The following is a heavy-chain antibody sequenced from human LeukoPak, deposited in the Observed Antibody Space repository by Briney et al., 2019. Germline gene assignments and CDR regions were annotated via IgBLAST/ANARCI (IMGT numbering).Heavy chain of an antibody. CDR3: ARAPSAGNAFDI. CDR1: GFTSSSYS. D-gene: IGHD4-23*01. J-gene: IGHJ3*02. Sequence: GGSLRLSCAASGFTSSSYSMNSVRQAPGKGLEWVSSISSSSSYIYYADSVKGRFTISRDNAKNSLYLQMNSLRAEDTAVYYCARAPSAGNAFDIWGQGTMVTVSS. CDR2: ISSSSSYI. V-gene: IGHV3-21*01.